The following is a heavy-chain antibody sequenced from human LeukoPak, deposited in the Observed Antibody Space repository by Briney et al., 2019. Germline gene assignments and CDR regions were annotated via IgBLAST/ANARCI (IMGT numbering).Heavy chain of an antibody. CDR2: IYYSGST. Sequence: PSETLSLTCTVSGGSITVSSHYWGWIRQPPGKGLEWIGSIYYSGSTSYNPSLKSRVTISVDTTKNQFSLKLSSVTAADTAVYYCARGGYCSSTSCPNWFDPWGQGTLVTVSS. V-gene: IGHV4-39*07. D-gene: IGHD2-2*01. CDR1: GGSITVSSHY. J-gene: IGHJ5*02. CDR3: ARGGYCSSTSCPNWFDP.